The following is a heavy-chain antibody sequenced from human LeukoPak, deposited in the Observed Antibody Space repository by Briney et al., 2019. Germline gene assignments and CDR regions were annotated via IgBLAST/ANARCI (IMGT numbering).Heavy chain of an antibody. CDR3: ARQGATTLDY. Sequence: GGSLRLSCAASGFTFSSYEMNWVRQAPGKGLEWVSYISSSGSTIYYADSVKGRFTISRDNAKNSLYLQMNSLRAEDTAVYYCARQGATTLDYWGQGTLVTVSP. CDR1: GFTFSSYE. V-gene: IGHV3-48*03. J-gene: IGHJ4*02. CDR2: ISSSGSTI. D-gene: IGHD1-26*01.